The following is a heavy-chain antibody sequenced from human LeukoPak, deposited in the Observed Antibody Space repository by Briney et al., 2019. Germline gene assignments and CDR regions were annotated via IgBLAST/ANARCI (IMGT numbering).Heavy chain of an antibody. D-gene: IGHD1-14*01. CDR2: MNPKSGNS. V-gene: IGHV1-8*01. Sequence: ASVRVSCKASGNTLTTYDFKWVRQASGQGLEWMGWMNPKSGNSGYAESFQGRISLDINRSTDTAYMELTSLRFEDTAVYYCAIWEPAPNAFDPWGQGTLVTVSS. CDR3: AIWEPAPNAFDP. CDR1: GNTLTTYD. J-gene: IGHJ5*02.